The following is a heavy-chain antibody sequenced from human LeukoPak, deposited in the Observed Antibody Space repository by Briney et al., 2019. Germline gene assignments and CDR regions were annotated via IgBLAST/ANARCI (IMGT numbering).Heavy chain of an antibody. Sequence: GGSLRLSCAASGFTFSSYWMSWVRQAPGKGLEWVANIKQDGSEKYYVDSVKGRFTISRDNAKNSLYLQMNSLRAEDTAVYYCARGGRSGSYYYFDYWGQGTLVTVSS. CDR2: IKQDGSEK. CDR1: GFTFSSYW. V-gene: IGHV3-7*01. J-gene: IGHJ4*02. D-gene: IGHD3-10*01. CDR3: ARGGRSGSYYYFDY.